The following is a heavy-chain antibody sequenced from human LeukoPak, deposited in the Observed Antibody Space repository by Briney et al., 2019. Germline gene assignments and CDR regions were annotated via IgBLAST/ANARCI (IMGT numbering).Heavy chain of an antibody. CDR1: GGSISSIGYY. CDR2: IYASGTT. D-gene: IGHD2-15*01. J-gene: IGHJ4*02. CDR3: ARDGGPNSGHRLDS. V-gene: IGHV4-61*02. Sequence: SQTLSLTCTFSGGSISSIGYYFNWVRQPAGKGLEWIGRIYASGTTSYNPSLLSRVIISLDTSKNQVSLRLTSVTAADTAVYYCARDGGPNSGHRLDSWGQGTLATVSS.